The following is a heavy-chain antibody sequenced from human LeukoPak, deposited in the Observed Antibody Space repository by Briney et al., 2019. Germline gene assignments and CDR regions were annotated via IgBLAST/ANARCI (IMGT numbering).Heavy chain of an antibody. V-gene: IGHV1-2*02. D-gene: IGHD6-13*01. CDR3: ARGGRGMAAAGIYYYYYMDV. Sequence: ASVKVSCKASGYTFTGYYMHWVRQAPGQGLEWMGWINPNSGGTNYAQKFQGRVTMTRDTSISTAYMELSRLRSDDTAVYYCARGGRGMAAAGIYYYYYMDVWGKGTTVTISS. J-gene: IGHJ6*03. CDR2: INPNSGGT. CDR1: GYTFTGYY.